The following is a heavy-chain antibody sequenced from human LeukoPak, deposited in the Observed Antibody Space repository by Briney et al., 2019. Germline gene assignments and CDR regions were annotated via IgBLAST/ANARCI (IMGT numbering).Heavy chain of an antibody. CDR3: AKDIRDYYYMDV. CDR2: ISWNSGSI. CDR1: GFTFDDYA. J-gene: IGHJ6*03. V-gene: IGHV3-9*01. Sequence: GRSLRLSCAASGFTFDDYAMHWVRQAPGKGLEWVSGISWNSGSIGYADSVKGRFTISRDNSKNSLYLQMDSLRTEDTALYYCAKDIRDYYYMDVWGKGTTVTVSS.